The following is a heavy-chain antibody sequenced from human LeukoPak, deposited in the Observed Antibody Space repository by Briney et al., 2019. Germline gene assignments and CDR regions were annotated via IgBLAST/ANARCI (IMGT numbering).Heavy chain of an antibody. D-gene: IGHD3-3*01. J-gene: IGHJ6*03. CDR3: ARGIRFLEWLPYYYYYMDV. V-gene: IGHV3-9*01. CDR1: GFTFDDYA. CDR2: ISWNSGSI. Sequence: GGSLRLSCAASGFTFDDYAMHWVRQAPGKGLEWVSGISWNSGSIGYADSVKGRFTISRDNAKNSLYLQMNSLRAEDTAVYYCARGIRFLEWLPYYYYYMDVWGKGTTVTVSS.